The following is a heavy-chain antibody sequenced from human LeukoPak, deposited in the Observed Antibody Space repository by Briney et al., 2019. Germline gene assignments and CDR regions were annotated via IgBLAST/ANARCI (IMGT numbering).Heavy chain of an antibody. CDR2: IYTSGST. Sequence: TSSETLSLTCTVSGGSISSGSYYWSWIRQPAGKGLEWIGRIYTSGSTNYNPSLKSRVTISVDTSKNQFSLKLSSVTAADTAVYYCAREITIFGVVILNWFDPWSQGTLVTVSS. D-gene: IGHD3-3*01. CDR3: AREITIFGVVILNWFDP. V-gene: IGHV4-61*02. CDR1: GGSISSGSYY. J-gene: IGHJ5*02.